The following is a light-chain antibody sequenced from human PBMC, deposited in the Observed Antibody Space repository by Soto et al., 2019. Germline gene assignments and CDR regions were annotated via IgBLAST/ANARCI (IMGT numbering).Light chain of an antibody. CDR3: LQHNDYPRVT. Sequence: DIQMTQSPSSLSASVGDRVTITCRTSQDIRYNLAWFQQKPGKAPKRLIYGASSLQSGVPSRFSGSGSGTEFTLTISSLQPEDFATYYCLQHNDYPRVTFGGGTKVEIK. J-gene: IGKJ4*01. CDR1: QDIRYN. CDR2: GAS. V-gene: IGKV1-17*01.